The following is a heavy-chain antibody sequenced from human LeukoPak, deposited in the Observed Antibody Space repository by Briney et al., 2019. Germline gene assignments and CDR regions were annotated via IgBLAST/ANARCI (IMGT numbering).Heavy chain of an antibody. CDR2: IYTSGST. D-gene: IGHD6-25*01. V-gene: IGHV4-61*02. J-gene: IGHJ6*04. CDR1: GGSISSGSYY. CDR3: ACRSGIGYYMDV. Sequence: SETLSLTCTVSGGSISSGSYYWSWIRQPAGKGLEWIGRIYTSGSTNYNPSLKSRVTISVDTSKNQFSLKMTSLTAADTAIYYCACRSGIGYYMDVWGKGTTVTITS.